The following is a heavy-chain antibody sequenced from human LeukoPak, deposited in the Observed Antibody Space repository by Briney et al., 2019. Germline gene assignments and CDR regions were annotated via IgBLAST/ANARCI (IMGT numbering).Heavy chain of an antibody. V-gene: IGHV3-7*01. CDR3: ARASPQQAFLFDY. D-gene: IGHD1/OR15-1a*01. J-gene: IGHJ4*02. Sequence: GGSLRLSCVASGFTFKNYWMSWVRQTPGKGLEWVANIMQDGSEKYYVDSVKGRFTISRDNAKYSLYLQMNSLRAEDTAIYYCARASPQQAFLFDYWGQGTLVTVSS. CDR1: GFTFKNYW. CDR2: IMQDGSEK.